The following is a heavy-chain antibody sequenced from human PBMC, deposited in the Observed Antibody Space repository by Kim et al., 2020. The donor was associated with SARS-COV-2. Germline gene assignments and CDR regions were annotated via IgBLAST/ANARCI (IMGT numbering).Heavy chain of an antibody. CDR1: GGSISSYY. CDR3: ARLGYYYDSSGYYCDYGMDV. Sequence: SETLSLTCTVSGGSISSYYWSWIRQPPGKGLEWIGYIYYSGSTNYNPSLKSRVTISVDTSKNQFSLKLSSVTAADTAVYYCARLGYYYDSSGYYCDYGMDVWGQGTTVTVSS. J-gene: IGHJ6*02. CDR2: IYYSGST. V-gene: IGHV4-59*08. D-gene: IGHD3-22*01.